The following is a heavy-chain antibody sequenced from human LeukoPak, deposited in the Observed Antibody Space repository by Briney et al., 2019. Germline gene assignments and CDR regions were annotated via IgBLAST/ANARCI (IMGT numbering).Heavy chain of an antibody. D-gene: IGHD5-18*01. CDR3: AKDHFLYSYGSAYYFDY. V-gene: IGHV3-30*02. Sequence: GGSLRLSCAASGFTFSSYGMHWVRQAPGKGLEWVAFIRYDGSNKYYADSVKGRFTISRDNSKNTLYLQMNSLGAEDTAVYYCAKDHFLYSYGSAYYFDYWGQGTLVTVSS. CDR1: GFTFSSYG. J-gene: IGHJ4*02. CDR2: IRYDGSNK.